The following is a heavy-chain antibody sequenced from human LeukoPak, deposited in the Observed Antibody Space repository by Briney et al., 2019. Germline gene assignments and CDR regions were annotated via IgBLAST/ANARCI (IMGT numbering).Heavy chain of an antibody. Sequence: PGGSLRLSCAASGFTFSSYGMHWVRQAPGKGLEWVAVISYDGSNKYYADSVKGRFTISRDNSKNTLYLQMNSLRAEDTAVYYCAKVGFKGLRYFDWFFDYWGQGTLVTVSS. D-gene: IGHD3-9*01. CDR3: AKVGFKGLRYFDWFFDY. V-gene: IGHV3-30*18. J-gene: IGHJ4*02. CDR1: GFTFSSYG. CDR2: ISYDGSNK.